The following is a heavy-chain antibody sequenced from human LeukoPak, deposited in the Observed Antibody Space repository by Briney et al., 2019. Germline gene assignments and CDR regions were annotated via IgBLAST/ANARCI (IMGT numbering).Heavy chain of an antibody. CDR1: GFTFSSYA. CDR3: AKDSDGLVLTGYYIMSY. J-gene: IGHJ4*02. CDR2: ISGSGGRT. Sequence: QAGGSLRLSCAASGFTFSSYAMSWVRQALGKGLEWVSSISGSGGRTHYADSVKGRFTISRDNSKNTLYLQMNSLRAEDTAVYYCAKDSDGLVLTGYYIMSYWGQGTLVTVSS. D-gene: IGHD3-9*01. V-gene: IGHV3-23*01.